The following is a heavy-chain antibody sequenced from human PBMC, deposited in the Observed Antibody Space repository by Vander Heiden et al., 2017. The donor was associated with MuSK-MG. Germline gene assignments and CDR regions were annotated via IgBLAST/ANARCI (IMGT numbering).Heavy chain of an antibody. V-gene: IGHV3-33*01. J-gene: IGHJ3*02. CDR2: IWYDGSNK. Sequence: QVQLVESGGGVVQPGRSLRLSCAASGFTFSSYGMHWVRQAPGKGLEWVAVIWYDGSNKYYADSVKGRFTISRDNSKNTLYLQMNSLRAEDTAVYYCASGGPHIVATIVAFDIWGQGTMVTVSS. CDR1: GFTFSSYG. D-gene: IGHD5-12*01. CDR3: ASGGPHIVATIVAFDI.